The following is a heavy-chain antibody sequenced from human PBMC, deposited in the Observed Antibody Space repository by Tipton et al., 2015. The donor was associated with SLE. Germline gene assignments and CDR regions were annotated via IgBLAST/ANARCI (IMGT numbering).Heavy chain of an antibody. V-gene: IGHV3-11*06. CDR3: ARRSIGSLDY. J-gene: IGHJ4*02. Sequence: FTFSRDNAKNSLYLQMNSLRAEDTAVYYCARRSIGSLDYWGQGTLVTVSS. D-gene: IGHD1-26*01.